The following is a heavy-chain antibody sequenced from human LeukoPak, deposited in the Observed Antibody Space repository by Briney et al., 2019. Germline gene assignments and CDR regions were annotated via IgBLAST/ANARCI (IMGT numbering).Heavy chain of an antibody. CDR2: IYYSGTT. V-gene: IGHV4-39*01. CDR1: GDSISRRSYY. CDR3: ARQVGTGRWSFDY. Sequence: SETLSLTCTVSGDSISRRSYYWGWIRQPPGKGLEWIGSIYYSGTTHYNPSLKSRVTISIDTSKNQFSLKLTSLTAADTALYYCARQVGTGRWSFDYWGQGSLVTVSS. D-gene: IGHD4-23*01. J-gene: IGHJ4*02.